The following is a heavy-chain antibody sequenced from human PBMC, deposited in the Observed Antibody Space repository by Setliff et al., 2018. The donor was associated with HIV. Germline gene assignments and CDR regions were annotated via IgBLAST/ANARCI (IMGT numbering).Heavy chain of an antibody. CDR2: IYPGDSDT. Sequence: GESLKISCKGSGYSFITYWIGWVRQRPGKGLEWMGIIYPGDSDTRYSPSFQGRVTISADKSINTAYLQWSSLQASDTAMYYCARRASKASLDYWGQGTLVTVSS. CDR1: GYSFITYW. J-gene: IGHJ4*02. CDR3: ARRASKASLDY. V-gene: IGHV5-51*01.